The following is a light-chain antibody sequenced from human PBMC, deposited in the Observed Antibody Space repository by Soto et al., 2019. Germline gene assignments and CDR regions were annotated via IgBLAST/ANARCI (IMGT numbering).Light chain of an antibody. CDR1: SSDVGGYNN. Sequence: QSALTQPASVSGSPGQSLTISCTGTSSDVGGYNNVSWYQQHPGKAPKLMIYDVSNRPSGVSNRFSGSKSGNTASLTISGLQAEDEADYYCSSYTSSSTVVFGGGTKLTVL. CDR2: DVS. V-gene: IGLV2-14*01. J-gene: IGLJ2*01. CDR3: SSYTSSSTVV.